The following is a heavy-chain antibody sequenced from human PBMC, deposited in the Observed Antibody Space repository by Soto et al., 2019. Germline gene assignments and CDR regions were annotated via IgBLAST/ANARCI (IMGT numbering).Heavy chain of an antibody. CDR1: GFTFSSYG. V-gene: IGHV3-30*18. Sequence: GGSLRLSCAASGFTFSSYGMHWVRQAPGKGLEWVAVISYDGSNKYYADSVKGRFTISRDNSKNTLYLQMNSLRAEDTAVYYCAKEKYYYYYMDVWGKGTTVTVSS. CDR2: ISYDGSNK. J-gene: IGHJ6*03. CDR3: AKEKYYYYYMDV.